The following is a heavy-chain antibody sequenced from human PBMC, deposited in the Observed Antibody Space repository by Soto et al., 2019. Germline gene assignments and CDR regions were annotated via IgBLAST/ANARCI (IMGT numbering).Heavy chain of an antibody. CDR3: AREGAGCSGGSCYHDAFDI. CDR2: INSDGSST. J-gene: IGHJ3*02. Sequence: PGGSLRLSCAASGFTFSSYWMHWVRQAPGKGLVWVSRINSDGSSTSYADSVKGRFTISRDNAKNTLYLQMNSLRAEDTAVYYCAREGAGCSGGSCYHDAFDIWGQGTMVTVSS. V-gene: IGHV3-74*01. CDR1: GFTFSSYW. D-gene: IGHD2-15*01.